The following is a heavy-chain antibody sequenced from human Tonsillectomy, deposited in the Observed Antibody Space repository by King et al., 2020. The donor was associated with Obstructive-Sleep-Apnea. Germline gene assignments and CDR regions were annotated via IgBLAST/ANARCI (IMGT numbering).Heavy chain of an antibody. J-gene: IGHJ4*02. CDR2: ISSNGGST. V-gene: IGHV3-64D*06. CDR1: RFTFSSYA. Sequence: QLVQSGGGLVQPGGSLRLSCSASRFTFSSYAMHWVRQAPGKGLEYVSAISSNGGSTYYADSVKGRFTISRDNSKNTLYLQMSSLRAEDTAVYYCVKDKYYDFWSGSLDYWGQGTLVTVSS. D-gene: IGHD3-3*01. CDR3: VKDKYYDFWSGSLDY.